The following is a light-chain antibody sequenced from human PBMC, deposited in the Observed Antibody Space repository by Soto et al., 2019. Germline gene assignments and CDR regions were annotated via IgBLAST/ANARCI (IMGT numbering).Light chain of an antibody. CDR2: DAS. Sequence: EVVLTQSPATLSLSPGERATLSCRASQSISRYLAWYQQKPGQAPRLLIYDASNRATGTPARFSGSGSGTDFTLTISSLEPEDFAIYYCQHRSSRPSFGQGTRLEIK. CDR3: QHRSSRPS. CDR1: QSISRY. V-gene: IGKV3-11*01. J-gene: IGKJ5*01.